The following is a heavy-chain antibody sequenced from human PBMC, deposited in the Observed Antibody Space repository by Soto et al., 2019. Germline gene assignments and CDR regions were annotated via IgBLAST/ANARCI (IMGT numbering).Heavy chain of an antibody. V-gene: IGHV3-23*01. CDR3: AKRSSSSTFDY. CDR2: ISGSDDST. D-gene: IGHD6-6*01. CDR1: GFTFSSYA. J-gene: IGHJ4*02. Sequence: EVQLLESGGGLVQPGESLRLSCAASGFTFSSYAMSWVRQAPGKGLEWVSVISGSDDSTYYADSVKGRFTISRDNSKNTLYLQMNSLRAEDTAVYYCAKRSSSSTFDYWVQGTLVTVSS.